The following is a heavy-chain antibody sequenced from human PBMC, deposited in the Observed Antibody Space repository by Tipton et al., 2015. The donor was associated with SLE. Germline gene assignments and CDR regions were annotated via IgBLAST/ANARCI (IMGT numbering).Heavy chain of an antibody. CDR2: IYTSGST. V-gene: IGHV4-4*07. CDR1: GGSISSYY. J-gene: IGHJ6*02. D-gene: IGHD1-26*01. Sequence: TLSLTCTVSGGSISSYYWSWIRQPAGKGLEWIGRIYTSGSTNYNPSLKSRVTMSVDTSKKQFSLKLSSVTAADTAVYYCARDPRSNSGSYYNYYYGMDVWGQGTTVTVSS. CDR3: ARDPRSNSGSYYNYYYGMDV.